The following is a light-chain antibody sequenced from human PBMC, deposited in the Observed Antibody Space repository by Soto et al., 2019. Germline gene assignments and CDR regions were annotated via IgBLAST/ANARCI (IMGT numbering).Light chain of an antibody. J-gene: IGLJ2*01. Sequence: QSALTQPASVSGSPGQSITISCTGTSSDVGAYNYVSWYQQHPGKAPKLMIYEVNNRPSGVSTRFSGSKSGNTASLTISGLQAEDEADYYCNSYTSSSTLAFGGGTKLTVL. CDR2: EVN. V-gene: IGLV2-14*01. CDR3: NSYTSSSTLA. CDR1: SSDVGAYNY.